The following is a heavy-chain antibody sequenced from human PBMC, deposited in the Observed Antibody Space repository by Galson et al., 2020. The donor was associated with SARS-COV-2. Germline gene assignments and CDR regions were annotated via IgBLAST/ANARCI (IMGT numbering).Heavy chain of an antibody. CDR2: IYHSGST. D-gene: IGHD3-22*01. CDR3: ARVSSGYFDY. J-gene: IGHJ4*02. V-gene: IGHV4-38-2*01. Sequence: SQTLSLTCAVSGYSISSGNYWGWIRQPPGKGLEWIGNIYHSGSTYYNPSLKSRITISVDTSNNQFSLKLNSVTAADTAVYYCARVSSGYFDYWGQGTLVPVSS. CDR1: GYSISSGNY.